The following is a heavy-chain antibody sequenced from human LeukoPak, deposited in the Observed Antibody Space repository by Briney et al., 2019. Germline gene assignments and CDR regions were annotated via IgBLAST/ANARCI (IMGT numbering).Heavy chain of an antibody. V-gene: IGHV1-69*04. J-gene: IGHJ4*02. Sequence: SVKLSCKASGDTFSNYAISWVRQAPGQGLEWMGRIIPVLGTTNYAQKFQGRVTINADKSTSTAYMELTSLRSEDTAVYHCARERSSYSGSYLGYFEYWGQGTLVTVSS. CDR3: ARERSSYSGSYLGYFEY. D-gene: IGHD1-26*01. CDR1: GDTFSNYA. CDR2: IIPVLGTT.